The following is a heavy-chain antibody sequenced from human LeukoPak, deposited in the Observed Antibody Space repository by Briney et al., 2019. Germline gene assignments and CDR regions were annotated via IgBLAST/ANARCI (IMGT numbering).Heavy chain of an antibody. D-gene: IGHD1-1*01. V-gene: IGHV4-4*07. J-gene: IGHJ4*02. CDR1: GGFISRYD. CDR3: ARLDWNDGDYFDY. Sequence: SETLSLTCTVSGGFISRYDWSWIRQPAGKGLEWLGRVYSSGTTNFNPSLTSRLSISVDTSKNQFSLEVTSVTAADTAVYYCARLDWNDGDYFDYWGQGTLVTVSS. CDR2: VYSSGTT.